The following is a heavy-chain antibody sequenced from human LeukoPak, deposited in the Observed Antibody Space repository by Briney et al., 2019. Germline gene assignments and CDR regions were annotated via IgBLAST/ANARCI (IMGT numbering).Heavy chain of an antibody. D-gene: IGHD3-22*01. CDR3: ARDSHYYDSSGYSFLDY. CDR2: IYSGGST. J-gene: IGHJ4*02. CDR1: GFTVSSNY. V-gene: IGHV3-53*01. Sequence: PGGSLRLSCAASGFTVSSNYMSWVRQAPGKGLEGVSVIYSGGSTYYADSVKGRFTISRDNSKNTLYLQMNSLRAEDTAVYYCARDSHYYDSSGYSFLDYWGQGALVTVSS.